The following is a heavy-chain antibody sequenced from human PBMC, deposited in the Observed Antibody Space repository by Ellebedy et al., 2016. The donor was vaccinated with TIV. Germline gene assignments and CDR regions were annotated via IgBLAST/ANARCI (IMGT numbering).Heavy chain of an antibody. CDR1: GYTFTSYG. V-gene: IGHV1-18*01. D-gene: IGHD3-9*01. Sequence: ASVKVSXXASGYTFTSYGISWVRQAPGQGLEWMGWISAYNGNTNYAQKLQGRVTMTTDTSTSTAYMELRSLRSDDTAVYYCARAAPYDILTLWGQGTLVTVSS. CDR3: ARAAPYDILTL. J-gene: IGHJ4*02. CDR2: ISAYNGNT.